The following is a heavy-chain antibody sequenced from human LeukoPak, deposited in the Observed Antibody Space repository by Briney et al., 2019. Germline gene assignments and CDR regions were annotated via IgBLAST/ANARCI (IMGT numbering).Heavy chain of an antibody. CDR2: ISYDGSNK. D-gene: IGHD4-11*01. CDR3: AKDRHDYTLDY. J-gene: IGHJ4*02. CDR1: GFTFSSYG. Sequence: PGGSLRLSCAASGFTFSSYGMHWVRQAPGKGLEWVAVISYDGSNKYYADSVKGRFTISRDNSKNTLYLQMNSLRAEDTAVYYCAKDRHDYTLDYWGQGTLVTVSS. V-gene: IGHV3-30*18.